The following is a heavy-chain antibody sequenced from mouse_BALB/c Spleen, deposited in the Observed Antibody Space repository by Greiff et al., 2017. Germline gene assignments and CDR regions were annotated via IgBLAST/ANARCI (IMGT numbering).Heavy chain of an antibody. V-gene: IGHV2-3*01. D-gene: IGHD1-1*01. Sequence: QVQLKESGPGLVAPSHSLSLTCTASGFSLTSYGVRWVRQPPGKGLEWLGVIWGDGSTNYHSALISRLSISKDNSKSLAFLKMNSLQTDDTAMYYCAGNGYYYRYVDPLYAMAYWGQGTAVTVSA. CDR3: AGNGYYYRYVDPLYAMAY. CDR2: IWGDGST. J-gene: IGHJ4*01. CDR1: GFSLTSYG.